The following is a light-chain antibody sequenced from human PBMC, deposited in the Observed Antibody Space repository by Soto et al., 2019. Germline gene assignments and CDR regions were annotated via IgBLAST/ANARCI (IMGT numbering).Light chain of an antibody. CDR3: SSEAGTHSPDYV. J-gene: IGLJ1*01. Sequence: QSALTQPPSASGSPGQAVTISCTGTSSDVGAYDHVSWYQQHPGKAPKLIIYEVDKRPSGVPGRFSGTKSGNKASLTVAGRQAEDDADYYCSSEAGTHSPDYVFGTGTKLTVL. CDR2: EVD. CDR1: SSDVGAYDH. V-gene: IGLV2-8*01.